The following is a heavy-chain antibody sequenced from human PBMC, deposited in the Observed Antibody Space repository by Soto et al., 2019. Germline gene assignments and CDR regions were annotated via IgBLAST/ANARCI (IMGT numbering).Heavy chain of an antibody. V-gene: IGHV3-23*01. CDR1: GFTFNSYA. J-gene: IGHJ4*02. CDR3: AKAGPNSHGRNDFDY. D-gene: IGHD1-26*01. CDR2: ITDSGGNT. Sequence: EVQLLESGGGLVQPGGSLRLSCAASGFTFNSYAMSWVRQAPGKGLEWVSAITDSGGNTYYADSVKGRFSISRDNSQNTLHLQMNNLRAEDTAVYYCAKAGPNSHGRNDFDYWGQGTLVTVSS.